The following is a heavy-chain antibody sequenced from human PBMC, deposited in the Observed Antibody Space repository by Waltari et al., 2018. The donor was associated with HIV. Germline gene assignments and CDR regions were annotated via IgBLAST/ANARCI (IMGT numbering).Heavy chain of an antibody. D-gene: IGHD3-10*01. V-gene: IGHV3-7*04. CDR3: ARGGFYGSGSKVN. CDR2: IEQDGSEK. Sequence: EVQLLESVGGLVKPGGSLRPSCAASGFTLSSHWLSWLSQDPGKGLVWVAKIEQDGSEKIYGDSENGLFTSSRDNAENSLYLQMNSLRAEDTAVYYWARGGFYGSGSKVNWGQGTLVTVSS. J-gene: IGHJ4*02. CDR1: GFTLSSHW.